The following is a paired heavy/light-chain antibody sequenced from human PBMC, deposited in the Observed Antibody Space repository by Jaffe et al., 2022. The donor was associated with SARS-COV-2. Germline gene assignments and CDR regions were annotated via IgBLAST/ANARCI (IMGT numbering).Heavy chain of an antibody. CDR3: TRDLGDGPLIFFDY. J-gene: IGHJ4*02. D-gene: IGHD3-16*01. Sequence: QVQLVQSGAEVKKPGASVKVSCKASGYMFTDFGISWVRQAPGQGLEWMGWVSAYNGNTNTKYAQNIQGRVIMTTDTSTSTAYMELRSLRSDDTAVYYCTRDLGDGPLIFFDYWGQGTLVTVSS. V-gene: IGHV1-18*01. CDR2: VSAYNGNT. CDR1: GYMFTDFG.
Light chain of an antibody. Sequence: EIVLTQSPGTLSLSPGERATLSCRASQSVSSDHLAWYQQRRGQAPRLLIYGASSRATGIPDRFSGSGSGTDFTLTISRLEPEDFVVYYCQQYGRSPYTFGQGTKLETK. CDR3: QQYGRSPYT. J-gene: IGKJ2*01. V-gene: IGKV3-20*01. CDR2: GAS. CDR1: QSVSSDH.